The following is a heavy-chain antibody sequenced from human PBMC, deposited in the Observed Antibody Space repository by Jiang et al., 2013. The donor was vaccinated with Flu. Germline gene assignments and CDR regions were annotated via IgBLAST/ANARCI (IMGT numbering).Heavy chain of an antibody. CDR3: ARGSWKIGGNLNWFDP. CDR2: INPSGGST. Sequence: GAEVKKPGASVKVSCKASGYTFTSYYMHWVRQAPGQGLEWMGIINPSGGSTSYAQKFQGRVTMTRDTSTSTVYMELSSLRSEDTAVYYCARGSWKIGGNLNWFDPWGQGTLVTVSS. D-gene: IGHD4-23*01. J-gene: IGHJ5*02. V-gene: IGHV1-46*01. CDR1: GYTFTSYY.